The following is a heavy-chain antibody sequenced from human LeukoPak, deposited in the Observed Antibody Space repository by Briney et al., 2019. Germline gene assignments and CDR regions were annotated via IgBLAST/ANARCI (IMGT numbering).Heavy chain of an antibody. D-gene: IGHD4-17*01. CDR3: ARQLYGSDY. V-gene: IGHV4-34*01. CDR2: VNHSGYT. CDR1: GVSFSTYY. J-gene: IGHJ4*02. Sequence: SETLSLTCDVSGVSFSTYYWSWSRQSPEKGLEWIGEVNHSGYTNYNPSLKGRVTISVDTSKNQFSLKLSSVTAADTAAYYCARQLYGSDYWGQGTLVTVSS.